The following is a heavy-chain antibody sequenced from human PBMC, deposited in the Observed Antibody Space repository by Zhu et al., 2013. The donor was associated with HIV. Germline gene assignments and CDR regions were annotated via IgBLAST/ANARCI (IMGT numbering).Heavy chain of an antibody. V-gene: IGHV1-58*03. J-gene: IGHJ3*02. Sequence: QLVQSGPEVKKPGTSVKVSCKASEFTFTSSIVQWVRQARGQRLEWIGWIVVGSGNTNYAQKFQGRVTITADESTSTAYMELSSLRSEDTAVYYCARDSAWGQNPFSLPAFDDYAGAFDIWGQGTMVTVSS. D-gene: IGHD4-17*01. CDR2: IVVGSGNT. CDR1: EFTFTSSI. CDR3: ARDSAWGQNPFSLPAFDDYAGAFDI.